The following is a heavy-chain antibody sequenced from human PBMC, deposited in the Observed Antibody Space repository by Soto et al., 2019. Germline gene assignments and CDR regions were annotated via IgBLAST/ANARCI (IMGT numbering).Heavy chain of an antibody. CDR3: ARDRLRFGEFPVDY. V-gene: IGHV1-18*01. D-gene: IGHD3-10*01. Sequence: ASVKVSCKASGYTFTSYGISWVRQAPGQGLEWMGWISAYNGNTNYAQKLQGRVTMTTDTSTSTAYMELRSLRSDDTAVYYCARDRLRFGEFPVDYWGQGTLVTVSS. CDR1: GYTFTSYG. CDR2: ISAYNGNT. J-gene: IGHJ4*02.